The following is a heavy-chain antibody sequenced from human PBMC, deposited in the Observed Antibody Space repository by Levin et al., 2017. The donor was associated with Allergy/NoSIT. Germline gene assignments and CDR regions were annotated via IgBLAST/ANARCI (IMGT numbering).Heavy chain of an antibody. J-gene: IGHJ4*02. D-gene: IGHD3-10*01. Sequence: GGSLRLSCAASGFTFRTFWMSWVRQAPGKGPEWVANIKQDGSDKYYVDSVEGRFTVSRDNAKSSLYLQMNSLRVEDTAVYYCARDHDGEDEYFDVWGQGTLVTVSS. CDR1: GFTFRTFW. V-gene: IGHV3-7*01. CDR3: ARDHDGEDEYFDV. CDR2: IKQDGSDK.